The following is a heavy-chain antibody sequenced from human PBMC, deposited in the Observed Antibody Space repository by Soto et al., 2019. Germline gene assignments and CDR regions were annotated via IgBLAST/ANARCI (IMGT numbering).Heavy chain of an antibody. Sequence: GGSLRLSCAASGFTFSSYGMHWVRQAPGKGLEWVAVISYDGSNKYYADSVKGRFTISRDNSKNTLYLQMNSLRAEDTAVYYCARRRSSGWLVDYWGQGTLVTVSS. CDR1: GFTFSSYG. J-gene: IGHJ4*02. V-gene: IGHV3-30*03. CDR3: ARRRSSGWLVDY. CDR2: ISYDGSNK. D-gene: IGHD6-19*01.